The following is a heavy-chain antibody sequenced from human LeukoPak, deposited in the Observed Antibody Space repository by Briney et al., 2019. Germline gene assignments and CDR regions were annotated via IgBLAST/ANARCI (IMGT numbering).Heavy chain of an antibody. CDR2: IFYSGSP. V-gene: IGHV4-39*01. D-gene: IGHD4-17*01. CDR3: ARQMNTVTADY. J-gene: IGHJ4*01. Sequence: GTPCLTCTVSGGSISSSSYFWGGIRQPPGKGLEWIGSIFYSGSPYYNPSLYSRVTISIDTSKSQFSLRLSSVTAADTAVYYCARQMNTVTADYWGQASIVSVSS. CDR1: GGSISSSSYF.